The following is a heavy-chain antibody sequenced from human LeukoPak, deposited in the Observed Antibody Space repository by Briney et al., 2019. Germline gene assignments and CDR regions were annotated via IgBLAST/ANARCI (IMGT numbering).Heavy chain of an antibody. D-gene: IGHD6-13*01. Sequence: GGSLRLPCAASGFTFSSYEMNWVRQAPGKGLEWVSYISRSGSTTYYAHSVKGRFTISRDNAKNSLYLQMNSLRAEDTAVYYCARARYGSSSWYGGDYWGQGTLVTVSS. CDR1: GFTFSSYE. CDR3: ARARYGSSSWYGGDY. CDR2: ISRSGSTT. V-gene: IGHV3-48*03. J-gene: IGHJ4*02.